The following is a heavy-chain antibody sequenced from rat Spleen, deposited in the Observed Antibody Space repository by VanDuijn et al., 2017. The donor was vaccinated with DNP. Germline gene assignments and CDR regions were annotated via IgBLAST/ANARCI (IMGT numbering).Heavy chain of an antibody. CDR2: ISPGGGNT. V-gene: IGHV5-25*01. CDR3: ASRAPGDYFYGGYFDY. CDR1: GFTFSNYY. J-gene: IGHJ2*01. Sequence: EVQLVESGGGLVQPGRSMKLSCAASGFTFSNYYMAWVRQAPAKGLEWVAAISPGGGNTYYRDSVKGRFTISRDIPKSTLYLQMDSLRSEDTATYYCASRAPGDYFYGGYFDYWGQGVMVTVSS. D-gene: IGHD1-6*01.